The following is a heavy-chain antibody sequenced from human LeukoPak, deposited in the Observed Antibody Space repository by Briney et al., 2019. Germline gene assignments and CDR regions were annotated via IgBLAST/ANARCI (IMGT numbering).Heavy chain of an antibody. V-gene: IGHV4-4*07. CDR1: DGSINTYF. CDR3: ATGGYSAWCDY. J-gene: IGHJ4*01. Sequence: SSETLSLTCSVSDGSINTYFWSWIRQPAGKGLEWIGRIDSSGTTSLNPSLKSRVTISQDKSKKQFSLKLSSVTAADTAVYYCATGGYSAWCDYWGHGTQVIVSS. CDR2: IDSSGTT. D-gene: IGHD6-19*01.